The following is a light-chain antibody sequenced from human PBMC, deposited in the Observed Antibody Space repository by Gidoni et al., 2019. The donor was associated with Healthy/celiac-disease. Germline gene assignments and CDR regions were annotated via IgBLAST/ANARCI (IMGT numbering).Light chain of an antibody. CDR2: DVS. J-gene: IGLJ1*01. V-gene: IGLV2-14*03. Sequence: QSTLTQPATVSGSPGQSTTISCTGTSRDVGGYNYDSWYQHHPGNTPKLMIYDVSNRPSGVSNRFSGSKSGNTASLTISGLQAEDEADYYCSSYTSSSTLHYVFGTGTKVTVL. CDR1: SRDVGGYNY. CDR3: SSYTSSSTLHYV.